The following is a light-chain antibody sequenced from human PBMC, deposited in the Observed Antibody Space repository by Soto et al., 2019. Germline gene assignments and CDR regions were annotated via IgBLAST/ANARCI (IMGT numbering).Light chain of an antibody. J-gene: IGLJ2*01. CDR2: DVS. CDR1: SSDVGGYNY. CDR3: NSYTSSSTFDVV. V-gene: IGLV2-14*01. Sequence: QSALTQPASVSGSPGQSITISCTGTSSDVGGYNYVSWYQQHPGKAPKLMIYDVSNRPSGVSNRFSGSKSGNTASLTISGLQAEDEADYYCNSYTSSSTFDVVFGGGTKLTVL.